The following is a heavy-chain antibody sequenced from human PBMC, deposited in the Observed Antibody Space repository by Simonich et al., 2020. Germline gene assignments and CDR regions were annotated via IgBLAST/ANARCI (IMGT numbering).Heavy chain of an antibody. V-gene: IGHV4-34*01. D-gene: IGHD3-9*01. Sequence: QVQLQQWGAGLLKPSETLSLTCAVYGGSFSGYYWSWIRQPPGKGLEWIGEIIHSGSTNYNPSLKSRVTISVDTSKNQFSLKLSSVTAADTAVYYCARGKNYDILTGGWYFDLWGRGTLVTVSS. CDR2: IIHSGST. J-gene: IGHJ2*01. CDR3: ARGKNYDILTGGWYFDL. CDR1: GGSFSGYY.